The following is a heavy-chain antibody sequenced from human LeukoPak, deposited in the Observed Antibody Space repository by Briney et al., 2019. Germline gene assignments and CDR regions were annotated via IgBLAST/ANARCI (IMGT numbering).Heavy chain of an antibody. CDR1: GGSISSYY. J-gene: IGHJ4*02. V-gene: IGHV4-59*01. CDR2: IYYTGTT. Sequence: SETLSLTCTVSGGSISSYYWSWIRQPPGKGLEWIGYIYYTGTTIYNSSLKSRVSISVDTSKNQFSLKLNSVTAADTAVYYCARDDVGAKIYWGKGTLVTVSS. D-gene: IGHD1-26*01. CDR3: ARDDVGAKIY.